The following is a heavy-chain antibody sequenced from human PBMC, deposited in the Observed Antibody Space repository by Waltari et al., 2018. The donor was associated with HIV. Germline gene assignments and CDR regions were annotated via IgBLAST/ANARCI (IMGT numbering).Heavy chain of an antibody. CDR3: AKDDCGGDCYAGWFDP. V-gene: IGHV3-9*01. CDR1: GLTFGDYA. CDR2: ISWNSGSI. Sequence: EVQLVVSGGGLVQPGRSLRLSCAASGLTFGDYAMHWVRRAPGKGLEWVSGISWNSGSIGYADSVKGRFTISRDNAKNSLYLQMNSLRAEDTALYYCAKDDCGGDCYAGWFDPWGQGTLVTVSS. D-gene: IGHD2-21*02. J-gene: IGHJ5*02.